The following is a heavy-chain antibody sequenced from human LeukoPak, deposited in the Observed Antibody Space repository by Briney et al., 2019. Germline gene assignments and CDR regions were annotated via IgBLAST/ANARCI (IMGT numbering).Heavy chain of an antibody. CDR3: ARSVGSTGDFDY. CDR1: AGSIITSSYS. J-gene: IGHJ4*02. CDR2: IYYSSST. V-gene: IGHV4-39*01. Sequence: LSLISSAAAGSIITSSYSYCCIRHPPGRGLEWSVSIYYSSSTYYHPSLKSRGTLSVDTSKKQFSLKLSAVTAADSAVYYCARSVGSTGDFDYWGQGTLVTVSS. D-gene: IGHD5/OR15-5a*01.